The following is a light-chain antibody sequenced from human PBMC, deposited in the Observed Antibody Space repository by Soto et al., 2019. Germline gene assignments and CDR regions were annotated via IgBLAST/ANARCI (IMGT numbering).Light chain of an antibody. J-gene: IGKJ4*01. V-gene: IGKV1-39*01. CDR1: QSISTY. Sequence: DIQMTQSPSSLSASVGDRVTITCRASQSISTYLNWYQQKPGKAPKLLIYAASTLQSGVPSRFSGSGSGTVFTLTISSLQPEDFATYCCQKSYNTPLTFGGGTKVEIK. CDR2: AAS. CDR3: QKSYNTPLT.